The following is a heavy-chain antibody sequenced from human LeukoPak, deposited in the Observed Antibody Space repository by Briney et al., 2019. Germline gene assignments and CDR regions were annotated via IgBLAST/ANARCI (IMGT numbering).Heavy chain of an antibody. Sequence: GGSLRLSCAASGFTFSSYAMSWVRQAPGKGLEWVSSISSSSSYIYYADSVKGRFTISRDNAKNSLYLQMNSLRAEDTAVYYCARAIWAHMVRGDPTDVDYWGQGTLVTVSS. V-gene: IGHV3-21*01. CDR3: ARAIWAHMVRGDPTDVDY. D-gene: IGHD3-10*01. J-gene: IGHJ4*02. CDR1: GFTFSSYA. CDR2: ISSSSSYI.